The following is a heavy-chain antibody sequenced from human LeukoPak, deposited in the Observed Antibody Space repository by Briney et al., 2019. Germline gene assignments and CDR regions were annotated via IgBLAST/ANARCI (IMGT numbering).Heavy chain of an antibody. J-gene: IGHJ4*02. CDR1: GGSFSGYY. D-gene: IGHD4-23*01. CDR3: ARDRYGGSTFDY. Sequence: PSETLSLTCAVYGGSFSGYYWSWIRQPPGKGLEWIGEINHSGSTNYNPSLESRVTISVDTSKNQFSLKLSSVTAADTAVYYCARDRYGGSTFDYWGQGTLVTVSS. V-gene: IGHV4-34*01. CDR2: INHSGST.